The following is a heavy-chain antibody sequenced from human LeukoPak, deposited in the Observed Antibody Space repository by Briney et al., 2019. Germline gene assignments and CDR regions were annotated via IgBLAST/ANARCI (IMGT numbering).Heavy chain of an antibody. J-gene: IGHJ3*01. Sequence: SQTLSLTCAISGDSVSGNSGVWNWIRQSPSRGLEWLGKTYYRSKWFNDSAVSVKSRITINPDTSKSQFSLHLNSVTPEDTAVYYCARSLWGGAFDVWGQGTMVAVSS. V-gene: IGHV6-1*01. D-gene: IGHD3-16*01. CDR3: ARSLWGGAFDV. CDR1: GDSVSGNSGV. CDR2: TYYRSKWFN.